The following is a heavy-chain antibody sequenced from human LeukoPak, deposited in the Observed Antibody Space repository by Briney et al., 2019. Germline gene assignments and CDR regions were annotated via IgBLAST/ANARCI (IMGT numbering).Heavy chain of an antibody. D-gene: IGHD3-9*01. V-gene: IGHV3-23*01. CDR2: ISGSGGST. J-gene: IGHJ4*02. CDR1: GFTFSSYA. CDR3: AKHTDFDWFYRGWYFDY. Sequence: AGNLGLSCAASGFTFSSYAMSWLRQAPGKGLEWVSAISGSGGSTYYADSVKGRFTISRDNSKTSLYLQRNSLRAEDTSEYYCAKHTDFDWFYRGWYFDYWGQGTLVTVSS.